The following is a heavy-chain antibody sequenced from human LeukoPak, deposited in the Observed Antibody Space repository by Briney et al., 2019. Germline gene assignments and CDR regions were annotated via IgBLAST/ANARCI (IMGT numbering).Heavy chain of an antibody. CDR2: IYYSGST. D-gene: IGHD4-23*01. CDR3: ARGPGVNYGGNLGWFDP. CDR1: GSSISSYY. Sequence: SETLSLTCTVSGSSISSYYWSWIRQPPGKGLEWIGYIYYSGSTNYNPSLKSRVTISVDTSKNQFSLKLSSVTAADTAVYYCARGPGVNYGGNLGWFDPWGQGTLVTVSS. J-gene: IGHJ5*02. V-gene: IGHV4-59*01.